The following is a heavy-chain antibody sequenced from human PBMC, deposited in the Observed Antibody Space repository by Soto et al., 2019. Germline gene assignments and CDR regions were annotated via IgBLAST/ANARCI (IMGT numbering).Heavy chain of an antibody. CDR3: ARTYDSNGYANEFDS. CDR1: GASISGFY. J-gene: IGHJ4*02. V-gene: IGHV4-4*07. Sequence: SETLSLTCTVSGASISGFYWSWIRKSAGKGLEWIGRIYDTGTTSYNPSLKSRVMMPADTSQKQFSLKLTSVTGADTAVYYCARTYDSNGYANEFDSWGQGILVTVSS. CDR2: IYDTGTT. D-gene: IGHD3-22*01.